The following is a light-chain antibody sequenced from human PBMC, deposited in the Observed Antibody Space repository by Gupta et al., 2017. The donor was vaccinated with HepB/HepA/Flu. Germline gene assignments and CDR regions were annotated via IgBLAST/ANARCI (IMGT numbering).Light chain of an antibody. J-gene: IGKJ5*01. V-gene: IGKV1-39*01. CDR1: QNIITY. CDR3: QQSYTNPT. CDR2: STS. Sequence: IQLTKSPSSLSATLGNIVTITCRASQNIITYLNLYQQKPGKAPMLLFYSTSSFQSGLPSRISSSGSTTYTTPTITRLQPDDLATYCYQQSYTNPTFGQGTKLEIK.